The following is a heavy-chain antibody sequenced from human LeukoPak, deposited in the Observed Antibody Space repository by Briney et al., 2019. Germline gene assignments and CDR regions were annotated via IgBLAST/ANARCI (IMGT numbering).Heavy chain of an antibody. CDR3: TTTLSGGRDW. D-gene: IGHD2-15*01. CDR1: GVTLSDSG. V-gene: IGHV3-73*01. CDR2: IRSKTNSYAT. Sequence: PGGSLRLSCAASGVTLSDSGMHWVRQASGKGLEWVGRIRSKTNSYATAYAAPLKGRFTISRDDSKSTAYLQMTSLKTEDTAVYYCTTTLSGGRDWWGQGTLVTVSS. J-gene: IGHJ4*02.